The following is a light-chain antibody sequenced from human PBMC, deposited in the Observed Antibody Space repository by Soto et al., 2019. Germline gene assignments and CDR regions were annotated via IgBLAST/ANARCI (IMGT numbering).Light chain of an antibody. CDR1: QSVSNN. J-gene: IGKJ1*01. CDR2: GAS. Sequence: EIVMTQAPATLSVSPGERATLSCRASQSVSNNLAWYQKKPGQAPRLLIYGASTRATGIPARFSGSGSGTEFNLTLSSLQSEDFAGYYCQQYNNWWTFGQGTKVEIK. CDR3: QQYNNWWT. V-gene: IGKV3-15*01.